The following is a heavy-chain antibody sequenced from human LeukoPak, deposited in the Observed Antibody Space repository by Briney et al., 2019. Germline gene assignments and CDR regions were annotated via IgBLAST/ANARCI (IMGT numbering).Heavy chain of an antibody. V-gene: IGHV4-39*01. CDR2: IYYGGST. Sequence: SETLSLTCTVPGGSIRSSSYYWGWIRQPPGKGLEWIGSIYYGGSTYYNPSLKSRVTISVDTSKNQFSLNLNSVTAADTAVYYCARQRWGDYGRVDYWGQGTLVTVSS. CDR3: ARQRWGDYGRVDY. CDR1: GGSIRSSSYY. J-gene: IGHJ4*02. D-gene: IGHD4/OR15-4a*01.